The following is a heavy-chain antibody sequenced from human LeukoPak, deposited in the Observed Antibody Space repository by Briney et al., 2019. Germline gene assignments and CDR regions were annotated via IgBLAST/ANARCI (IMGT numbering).Heavy chain of an antibody. CDR1: GFTFSSYG. D-gene: IGHD2-2*01. J-gene: IGHJ6*03. CDR3: AKEGCSSTSCYGYYYYMDV. Sequence: GGSLRLSCAASGFTFSSYGMSWVRQAPGKGLEWVSAISGSGGSTYYADSVKGRFTISRDNSKNTLYLQMNSLRAEDTAVYYCAKEGCSSTSCYGYYYYMDVWGKGTTVTISS. V-gene: IGHV3-23*01. CDR2: ISGSGGST.